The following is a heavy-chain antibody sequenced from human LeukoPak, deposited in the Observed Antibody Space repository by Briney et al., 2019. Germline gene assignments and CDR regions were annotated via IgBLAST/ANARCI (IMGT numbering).Heavy chain of an antibody. CDR2: ISAYNGNT. V-gene: IGHV1-18*01. J-gene: IGHJ3*02. CDR1: GYTFTSYG. CDR3: ARDVYYYDSSGYLAFDI. D-gene: IGHD3-22*01. Sequence: ASVKVSCKASGYTFTSYGMSWVRQAPGQGLEWMGWISAYNGNTNYAQKLQGRVTMTTDTSTSTAYMELRSLRSDDTAVYYCARDVYYYDSSGYLAFDIWGQGTMVTVSS.